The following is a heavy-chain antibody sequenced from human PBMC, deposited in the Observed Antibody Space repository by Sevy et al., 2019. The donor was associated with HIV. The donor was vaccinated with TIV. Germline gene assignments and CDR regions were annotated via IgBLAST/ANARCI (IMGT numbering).Heavy chain of an antibody. J-gene: IGHJ4*02. Sequence: GESLKISCAASGFTFSDYWMSWVRQAPGKGLEWVADIKQDGSERRYVDSVKGRFTISRDNATNSLFLHINSLRVEDTAIYYCVKSKGDYYFDYWGQGTLVTVSS. CDR3: VKSKGDYYFDY. CDR2: IKQDGSER. D-gene: IGHD2-21*02. CDR1: GFTFSDYW. V-gene: IGHV3-7*01.